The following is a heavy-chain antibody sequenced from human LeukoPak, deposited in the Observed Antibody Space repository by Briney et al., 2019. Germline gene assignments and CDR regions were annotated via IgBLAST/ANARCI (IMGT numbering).Heavy chain of an antibody. CDR1: GYTFTSYY. Sequence: GASVTVSCKASGYTFTSYYMHWVRQAPGQGLEWMGIINPSGGSTSYAQKFQGRVTMTRDMSTSTVYMELSSLRSEDTAVYYCARWGVPAAMSGSSYYYYYMDVWGKGTTVTVSS. J-gene: IGHJ6*03. CDR3: ARWGVPAAMSGSSYYYYYMDV. V-gene: IGHV1-46*01. D-gene: IGHD2-2*01. CDR2: INPSGGST.